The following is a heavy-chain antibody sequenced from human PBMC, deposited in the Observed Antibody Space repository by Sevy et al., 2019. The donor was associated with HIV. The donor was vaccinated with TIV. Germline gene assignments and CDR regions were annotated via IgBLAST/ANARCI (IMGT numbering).Heavy chain of an antibody. Sequence: ASVKVSCKASGYTFTSYGISWVRQAPGQGLEWMGWISAYNGNTNYAQKLQGRVTMTTDTSTSTAYMELRSLRSDDTALYYCARDGYCSGGSCYPNYYYGMDVWGQGTTVTVS. CDR2: ISAYNGNT. CDR3: ARDGYCSGGSCYPNYYYGMDV. V-gene: IGHV1-18*01. J-gene: IGHJ6*02. CDR1: GYTFTSYG. D-gene: IGHD2-15*01.